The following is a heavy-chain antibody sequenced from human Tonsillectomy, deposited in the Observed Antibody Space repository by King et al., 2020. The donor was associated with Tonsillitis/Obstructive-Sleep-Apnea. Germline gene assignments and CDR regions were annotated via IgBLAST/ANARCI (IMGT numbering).Heavy chain of an antibody. J-gene: IGHJ1*01. V-gene: IGHV1-18*01. D-gene: IGHD3-22*01. CDR2: SRPYDGDT. CDR1: GYTFTSYD. CDR3: ARDYYDSSGYYHGYFQY. Sequence: LVQSGAEVKKPGASVKVSCKASGYTFTSYDITWVRQAPGQGLEWMGWSRPYDGDTNYAQKLQGRVTMTSDTSTTTAYMELRSLRSDDTAVYYCARDYYDSSGYYHGYFQYWGQGTLVTVSS.